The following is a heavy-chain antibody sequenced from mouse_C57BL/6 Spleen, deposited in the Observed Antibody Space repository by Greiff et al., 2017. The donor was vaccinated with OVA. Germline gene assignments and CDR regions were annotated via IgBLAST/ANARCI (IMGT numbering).Heavy chain of an antibody. CDR3: ARHEVPPY. CDR2: ISSGGSYT. CDR1: GFTFSSYG. V-gene: IGHV5-6*01. J-gene: IGHJ3*01. D-gene: IGHD2-14*01. Sequence: EVKLVESGGDLVKPGGSLKLSCAASGFTFSSYGMSWVRQTPDKRLEWVATISSGGSYTYYPNSVKGRFTISRDNAKNTLYLQMSSLKSEDTAMYYCARHEVPPYWGQGTLVTVSA.